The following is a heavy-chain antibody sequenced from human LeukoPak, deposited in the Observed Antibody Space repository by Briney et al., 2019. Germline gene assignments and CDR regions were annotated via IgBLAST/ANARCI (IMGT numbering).Heavy chain of an antibody. CDR1: GYTFTGYY. CDR3: ARTREYSSTWFFPPFDP. J-gene: IGHJ5*02. V-gene: IGHV1-2*02. CDR2: INPNSGRT. Sequence: ASVKVSCKASGYTFTGYYMHWVRQAPGQGLEWMGWINPNSGRTNYAHNFQGRVTLTRDPSISTAYMGLTGLTSNDTGVYYCARTREYSSTWFFPPFDPWGQGTLVTVSS. D-gene: IGHD6-13*01.